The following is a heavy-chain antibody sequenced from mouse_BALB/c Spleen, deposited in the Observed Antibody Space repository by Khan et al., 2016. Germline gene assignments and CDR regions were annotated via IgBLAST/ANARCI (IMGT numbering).Heavy chain of an antibody. V-gene: IGHV1S41*01. J-gene: IGHJ4*01. D-gene: IGHD1-1*01. CDR2: IAPGSGST. CDR3: ARGGTVPLMDY. Sequence: DLVKPGASVKLSCKASGYTFTSYWINWIKQRPGQGLEWIGRIAPGSGSTYYNEMFKGKATLTVDTSSSTAYIQLSSLSSEDSAVYCCARGGTVPLMDYWGQGTSVTVSS. CDR1: GYTFTSYW.